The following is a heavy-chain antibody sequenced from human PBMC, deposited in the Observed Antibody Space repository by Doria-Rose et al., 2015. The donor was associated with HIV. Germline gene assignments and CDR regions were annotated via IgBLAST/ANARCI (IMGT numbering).Heavy chain of an antibody. CDR1: GASVSSRGYY. Sequence: QVQLQESGPDLVKPSETLSLTCSVPGASVSSRGYYWNWIRQVPGKGLESLGYTYYTGTSDYSPSLKSRLNMAVDTSKNQFSLKLSFVTVADTAVYYCARMGSYRELDYWGQGALVIVSA. V-gene: IGHV4-31*03. D-gene: IGHD3-3*01. J-gene: IGHJ4*02. CDR2: TYYTGTS. CDR3: ARMGSYRELDY.